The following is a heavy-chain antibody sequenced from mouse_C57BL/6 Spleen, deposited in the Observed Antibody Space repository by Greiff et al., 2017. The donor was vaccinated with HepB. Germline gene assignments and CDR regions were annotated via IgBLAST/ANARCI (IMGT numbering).Heavy chain of an antibody. CDR2: IYPGDGDT. CDR1: GYAFSSSW. Sequence: QVQLQQSGPELVKPGASVKISCKASGYAFSSSWMNWVKQRPGKGLEWIGRIYPGDGDTNYNGKFKGKATLTADKSSSTAYMQLSSLTSEDSAVYFCAREDLLLRLWYFDVWGTGTTVTVSS. D-gene: IGHD1-1*01. V-gene: IGHV1-82*01. J-gene: IGHJ1*03. CDR3: AREDLLLRLWYFDV.